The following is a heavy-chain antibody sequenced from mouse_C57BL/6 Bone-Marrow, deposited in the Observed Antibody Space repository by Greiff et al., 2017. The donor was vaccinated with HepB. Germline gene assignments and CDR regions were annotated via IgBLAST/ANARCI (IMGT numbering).Heavy chain of an antibody. CDR3: ARPLASYYFDY. J-gene: IGHJ2*01. CDR2: ISSGGSYT. CDR1: GFTFSSYG. Sequence: EVKLVESGGDLVKPGGSLKLSCAASGFTFSSYGMSWVRQTPDKRLEWVATISSGGSYTYYPDSVKGRFTISRDNAKNTLYLQMSSLKSEDTAMYYCARPLASYYFDYWGQGTTLTVSS. D-gene: IGHD6-1*01. V-gene: IGHV5-6*01.